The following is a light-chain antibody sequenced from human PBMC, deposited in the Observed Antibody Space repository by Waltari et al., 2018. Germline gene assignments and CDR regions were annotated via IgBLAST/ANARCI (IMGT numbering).Light chain of an antibody. CDR3: CSYAGSSSFVV. V-gene: IGLV2-23*03. J-gene: IGLJ3*02. Sequence: QSALTQPAFVSDPPGQSINIRCTGTRSDVASHHLVSWYHQHPGKALKLMIYEGNKRPSGVSNRFSGPKSGNTASLTISRIQGEYEADYLCCSYAGSSSFVVFCGGTKLTVL. CDR1: RSDVASHHL. CDR2: EGN.